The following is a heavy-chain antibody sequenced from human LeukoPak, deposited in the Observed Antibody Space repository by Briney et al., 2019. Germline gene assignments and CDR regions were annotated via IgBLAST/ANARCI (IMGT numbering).Heavy chain of an antibody. V-gene: IGHV3-48*03. J-gene: IGHJ4*02. D-gene: IGHD2-15*01. Sequence: PGGSLRLSCAASGFMFSSYEMNWVRQAPGKGLEWVSYITASAMTIHYADSVKGRFTISRDNAKNSVYLQMDSLSDEDTAVYYCGRGSSGVDYWGQGTLVTVSS. CDR1: GFMFSSYE. CDR2: ITASAMTI. CDR3: GRGSSGVDY.